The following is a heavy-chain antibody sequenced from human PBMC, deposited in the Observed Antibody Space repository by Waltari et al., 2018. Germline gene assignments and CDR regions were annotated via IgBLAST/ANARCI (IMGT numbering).Heavy chain of an antibody. V-gene: IGHV1-69-2*01. CDR1: GYTFTDYY. CDR2: VDPEDGET. Sequence: EVQVVQSGAEVKKPGATVKISCKVSGYTFTDYYMHWVQQAPGKGLGWMGLVDPEDGETIYGEIFQGRVTITADTSTDTAYMELSSLRSEDTAMYYCATTQYTKINWFDLWGQGTLVTVSS. J-gene: IGHJ5*02. D-gene: IGHD6-6*01. CDR3: ATTQYTKINWFDL.